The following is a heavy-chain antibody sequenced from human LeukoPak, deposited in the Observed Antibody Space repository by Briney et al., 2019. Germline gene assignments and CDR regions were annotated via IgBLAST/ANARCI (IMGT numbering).Heavy chain of an antibody. CDR2: IKQDGSEK. J-gene: IGHJ6*03. CDR3: ARAGYYYYYYMDV. CDR1: GFTFSSYW. Sequence: GGSLRLSCAASGFTFSSYWMSWVRQAPGKGLEWVAHIKQDGSEKYYVDSVKGRFTISRDNAKNSLYLQMNSLRAEDTAVYYCARAGYYYYYYMDVWGKGTTVTVSS. V-gene: IGHV3-7*04.